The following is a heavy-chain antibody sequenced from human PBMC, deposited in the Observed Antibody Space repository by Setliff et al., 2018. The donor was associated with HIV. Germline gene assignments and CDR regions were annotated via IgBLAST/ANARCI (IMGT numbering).Heavy chain of an antibody. CDR3: ATGRLYYYMDV. Sequence: SETLSLTCSVSGGSITSGGYYWHWIRQHPGKGLEWIGYIFYSGSTYYNPSLKSRVTISLDTSENQFSLKLNSVTAADTAVFYCATGRLYYYMDVWGKGTTVTVSS. CDR1: GGSITSGGYY. V-gene: IGHV4-31*03. D-gene: IGHD1-1*01. J-gene: IGHJ6*03. CDR2: IFYSGST.